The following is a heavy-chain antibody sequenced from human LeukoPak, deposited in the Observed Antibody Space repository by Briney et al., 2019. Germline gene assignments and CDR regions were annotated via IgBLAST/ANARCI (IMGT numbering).Heavy chain of an antibody. D-gene: IGHD5-18*01. Sequence: PGGSLRLSCAASGFTFSSYSMNWVRQAPGKGLEWVASISINSTYRYFADSVNGRFTISRDNAKNSLFLHMNSLRAEDTAVHYCARGGYHAYYLDYWGQGSLVTVSS. J-gene: IGHJ4*02. V-gene: IGHV3-21*01. CDR2: ISINSTYR. CDR1: GFTFSSYS. CDR3: ARGGYHAYYLDY.